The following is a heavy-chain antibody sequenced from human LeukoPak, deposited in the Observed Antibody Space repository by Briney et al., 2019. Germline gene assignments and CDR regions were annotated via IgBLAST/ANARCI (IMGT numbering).Heavy chain of an antibody. CDR3: ATEGGCSGGSCKNYYYYGMDV. CDR2: FDPEDGET. D-gene: IGHD2-15*01. V-gene: IGHV1-24*01. Sequence: AASVKVSRKVSGYTLTELSMHWVRQAPGKGLEWMGGFDPEDGETIYAQKFQGRVTMTEDTSTDTAYMELSSLRSEDTAVYYCATEGGCSGGSCKNYYYYGMDVWGQGTTVTVSS. CDR1: GYTLTELS. J-gene: IGHJ6*02.